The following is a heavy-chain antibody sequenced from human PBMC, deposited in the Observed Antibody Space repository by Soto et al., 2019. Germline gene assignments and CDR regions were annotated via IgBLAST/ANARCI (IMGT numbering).Heavy chain of an antibody. V-gene: IGHV3-11*05. Sequence: QVQLVESGGGLVKPGGSLRLSCAASGFTFSDHYMSWIRQAPGKGLEWVSYISSSSSYTNYADSVKGRFTISRDNAKNSLYLQMNSLRAEDTAVYYCASTADYGSGSSWGQGTLVTVSS. D-gene: IGHD3-10*01. J-gene: IGHJ4*02. CDR1: GFTFSDHY. CDR3: ASTADYGSGSS. CDR2: ISSSSSYT.